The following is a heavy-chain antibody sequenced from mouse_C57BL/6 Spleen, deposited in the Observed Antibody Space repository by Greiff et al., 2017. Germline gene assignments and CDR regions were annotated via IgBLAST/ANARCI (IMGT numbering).Heavy chain of an antibody. CDR1: GFTFTDYY. D-gene: IGHD2-4*01. J-gene: IGHJ4*01. CDR2: IRNKANGYTT. V-gene: IGHV7-3*01. CDR3: ARSPTMNTTGYYYAMDY. Sequence: EVQVVESGGGLVQPGGSLSLSCAASGFTFTDYYMSWVRQPPGKALEWLGFIRNKANGYTTEYSASVKGRFTISRDNSQIIHYLQMNALRAEDSATYYCARSPTMNTTGYYYAMDYWGQGTSVTVSS.